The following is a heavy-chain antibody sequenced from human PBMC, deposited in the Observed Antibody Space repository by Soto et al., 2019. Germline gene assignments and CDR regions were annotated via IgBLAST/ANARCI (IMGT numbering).Heavy chain of an antibody. CDR2: ITGSGGST. CDR3: IRPDLGDYEGGVHP. D-gene: IGHD4-17*01. Sequence: PGGSLRLSCAASGFTFSSYAMSWVRQAPGKGLEWVSAITGSGGSTYYADSVKGRFTISRDNSKNTLYLQMNSLRAEDTAVYYCIRPDLGDYEGGVHPRGQGTLVTVSS. V-gene: IGHV3-23*01. J-gene: IGHJ5*02. CDR1: GFTFSSYA.